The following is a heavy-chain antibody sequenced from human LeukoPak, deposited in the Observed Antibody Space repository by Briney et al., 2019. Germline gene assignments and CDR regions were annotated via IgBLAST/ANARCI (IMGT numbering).Heavy chain of an antibody. J-gene: IGHJ4*02. CDR3: ARHSRGTIVVGTFDF. Sequence: GESLKISCKAPGYKFTSYWIGWVRQMPGKGLEWMGVIYPGDSDTRYSPSFQGQVTISADKSISTAYLQWSSLKASDTAMYYCARHSRGTIVVGTFDFWGQGTLVTVSS. CDR2: IYPGDSDT. D-gene: IGHD3-22*01. V-gene: IGHV5-51*01. CDR1: GYKFTSYW.